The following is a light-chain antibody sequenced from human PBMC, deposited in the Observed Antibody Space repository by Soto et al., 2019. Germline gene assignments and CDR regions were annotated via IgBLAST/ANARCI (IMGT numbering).Light chain of an antibody. V-gene: IGKV2-24*01. CDR1: QSLVHSDGNSY. J-gene: IGKJ2*01. CDR2: KVS. Sequence: EIVMTQTPLPSPVTLGQPASISCRSSQSLVHSDGNSYLSWFHQRPGQPPRLLIYKVSNRLSGGPNRFRGSGAGTDFTPKISRVEAEDVGGYYGRQNTRFPQAFGQGTKLEIK. CDR3: RQNTRFPQA.